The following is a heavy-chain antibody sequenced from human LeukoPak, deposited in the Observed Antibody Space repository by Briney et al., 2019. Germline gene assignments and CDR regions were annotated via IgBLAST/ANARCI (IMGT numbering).Heavy chain of an antibody. CDR1: GYTFTGYY. CDR2: INPDSGVS. CDR3: ARARPTATRLSPGGSFDY. Sequence: ASVKVSCKASGYTFTGYYIHWVRQAPGQGLEWMGWINPDSGVSTYARKFQGRVTTTRDTPISTASLELRSLKSDDTAVYYCARARPTATRLSPGGSFDYWGQGTLVTVSS. J-gene: IGHJ4*02. D-gene: IGHD6-6*01. V-gene: IGHV1-2*02.